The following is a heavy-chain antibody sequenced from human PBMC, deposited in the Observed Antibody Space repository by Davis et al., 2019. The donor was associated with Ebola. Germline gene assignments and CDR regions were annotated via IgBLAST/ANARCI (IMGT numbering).Heavy chain of an antibody. CDR2: IYSGGST. D-gene: IGHD4-17*01. CDR1: GFTVSSNY. J-gene: IGHJ3*01. Sequence: GGSLRLSCAASGFTVSSNYMSWVRQAPGKGLEWVSVIYSGGSTYYADSVKGRFTISRHNSKNTLYLQMNSLRAEDTAVYYCARGGGGKYGVGAFDVWGQGTMVTVSS. CDR3: ARGGGGKYGVGAFDV. V-gene: IGHV3-53*04.